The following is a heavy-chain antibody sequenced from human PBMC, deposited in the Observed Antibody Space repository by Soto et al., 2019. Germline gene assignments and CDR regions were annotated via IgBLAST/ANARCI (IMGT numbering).Heavy chain of an antibody. CDR2: IYPGDSDT. V-gene: IGHV5-51*01. Sequence: PGESLKSAGKGSGYSFTSYWIGWVRQMPGKGLEWMGIIYPGDSDTRYSPSFQGQVTISADKSISTAYLQWSSLKASDTAMYYCARHGGYYGSGSYYGLGMDVWGQGTTVTVSS. D-gene: IGHD3-10*01. CDR3: ARHGGYYGSGSYYGLGMDV. J-gene: IGHJ6*02. CDR1: GYSFTSYW.